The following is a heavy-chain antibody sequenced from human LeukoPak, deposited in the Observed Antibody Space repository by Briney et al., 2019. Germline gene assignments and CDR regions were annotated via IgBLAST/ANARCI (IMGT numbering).Heavy chain of an antibody. CDR3: AKDLGEMATHPDY. V-gene: IGHV3-23*01. CDR1: EFTFSNYA. CDR2: ISGSGGLT. Sequence: GGSLRLSCAASEFTFSNYAMTWVRQAPGKGLDWVSAISGSGGLTFYTDSVKGRFTISRDNSKNTVYLQMNSLRAEDTAVYYCAKDLGEMATHPDYWGQGTLVTVSS. D-gene: IGHD5-24*01. J-gene: IGHJ4*02.